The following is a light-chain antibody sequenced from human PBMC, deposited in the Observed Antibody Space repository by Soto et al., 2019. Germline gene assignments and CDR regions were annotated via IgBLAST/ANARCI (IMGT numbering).Light chain of an antibody. CDR2: GAS. CDR3: QQYGTSPPVT. J-gene: IGKJ4*01. CDR1: ESVSSTY. V-gene: IGKV3-20*01. Sequence: EIVLTQFPGTLSLSPGERATLSCRASESVSSTYLAWYQHKPGQPPRLIIYGASSRATGIPDRFSGSGSGTDFTLTIGRLEPEDFAVYYCQQYGTSPPVTFGGGTKVDIK.